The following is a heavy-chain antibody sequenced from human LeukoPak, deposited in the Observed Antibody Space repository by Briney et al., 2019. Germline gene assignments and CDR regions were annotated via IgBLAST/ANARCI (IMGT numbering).Heavy chain of an antibody. CDR2: IYSGGTT. J-gene: IGHJ4*02. Sequence: GGSLRLSCAASGLTVNSNYMNWVRQAPGKGLQWVSVIYSGGTTYYADSVKGRFTISRDNSKNTLYLQTNSLRAEDTAVYYCARALLVRNGYNYSPNYFDYWGQGTLVTVSS. D-gene: IGHD5-24*01. CDR1: GLTVNSNY. V-gene: IGHV3-53*01. CDR3: ARALLVRNGYNYSPNYFDY.